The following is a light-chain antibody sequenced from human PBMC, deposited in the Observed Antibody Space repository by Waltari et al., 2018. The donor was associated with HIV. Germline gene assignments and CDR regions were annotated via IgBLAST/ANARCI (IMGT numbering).Light chain of an antibody. CDR1: QSVSSTY. CDR2: AAS. CDR3: QQYGSSPQT. Sequence: EIVLTQSPGTLSLSPGERGTLSCRASQSVSSTYLAWYQQKPGQAPRLLIYAASSRASGIPDRFGGSGSGTDFTLTISRLEPEDVAVYYCQQYGSSPQTFGQGTKVEIK. J-gene: IGKJ1*01. V-gene: IGKV3-20*01.